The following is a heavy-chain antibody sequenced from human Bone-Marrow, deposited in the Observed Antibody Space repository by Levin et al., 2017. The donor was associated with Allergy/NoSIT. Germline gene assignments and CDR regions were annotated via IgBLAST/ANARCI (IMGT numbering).Heavy chain of an antibody. CDR3: VKSGRIWFRVGGLDY. D-gene: IGHD3-10*01. V-gene: IGHV3-64D*06. CDR2: ISSNGGST. CDR1: GFTFSSYA. J-gene: IGHJ4*02. Sequence: PGGSLRLSCSASGFTFSSYAMHWVRQAPGKGLEYVSAISSNGGSTYYADSVKGRFTISRDNSKNTLYLQMSSLRAEDTAVYYCVKSGRIWFRVGGLDYWGQGTLVTVSS.